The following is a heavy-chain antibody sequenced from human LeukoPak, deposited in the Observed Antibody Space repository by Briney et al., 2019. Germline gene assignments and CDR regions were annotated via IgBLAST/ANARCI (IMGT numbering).Heavy chain of an antibody. Sequence: SETLSLTCTVSGGSMSNYYWSWIRQPPGKGLEWIGYIHSSGTTNYNPSLKNRVTISVDTSKNQFSLKLSSVTAADTAVYYCARENCSSTSCYPGFDPWGQGTLVTVSS. J-gene: IGHJ5*02. D-gene: IGHD2-2*01. V-gene: IGHV4-59*01. CDR1: GGSMSNYY. CDR2: IHSSGTT. CDR3: ARENCSSTSCYPGFDP.